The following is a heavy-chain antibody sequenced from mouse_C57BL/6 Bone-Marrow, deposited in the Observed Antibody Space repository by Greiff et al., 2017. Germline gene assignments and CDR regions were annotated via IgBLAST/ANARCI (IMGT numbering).Heavy chain of an antibody. CDR3: ARQNYYGSSLDY. J-gene: IGHJ2*01. CDR2: ISSGGSYT. D-gene: IGHD1-1*01. CDR1: GFTFSSYG. Sequence: DVKLVESGGDLVKPGGSLKLSCAASGFTFSSYGMSWVRQTPDKRLEWVATISSGGSYTYYPDSVKGRFTISRDNAKNTLYLQMSSLKSEDTAMYYCARQNYYGSSLDYWGQGTTLTVSS. V-gene: IGHV5-6*02.